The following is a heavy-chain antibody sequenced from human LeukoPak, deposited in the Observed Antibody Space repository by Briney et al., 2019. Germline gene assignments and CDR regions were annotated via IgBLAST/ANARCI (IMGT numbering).Heavy chain of an antibody. D-gene: IGHD1-1*01. Sequence: GGSLRLSCAASGFTFSSYAMTWVRQAPGKGLEWVSGISGSGGSIYYADSVKGRFTISRDNSKNTLYLQMNSLRAEDTALYYCAKLRGPTSGAPDYWGPGTLVTVSS. CDR3: AKLRGPTSGAPDY. CDR1: GFTFSSYA. V-gene: IGHV3-23*01. J-gene: IGHJ4*02. CDR2: ISGSGGSI.